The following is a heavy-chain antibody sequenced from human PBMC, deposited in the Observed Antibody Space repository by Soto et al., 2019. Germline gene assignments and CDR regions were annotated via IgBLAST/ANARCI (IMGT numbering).Heavy chain of an antibody. CDR2: IIPIFGPA. V-gene: IGHV1-69*01. D-gene: IGHD5-18*01. CDR1: GGTFSSHS. Sequence: QVQLVQSGAEVKKPGSSVKVSCKSSGGTFSSHSINWVRQAPGQGLEWMGGIIPIFGPANFAKKFQGRVSTPTHESTTTAYMERSSLTSEGTAVYYCATGSFTSTGGRIGYRYFAMDVWGQGTTVTVTS. J-gene: IGHJ6*02. CDR3: ATGSFTSTGGRIGYRYFAMDV.